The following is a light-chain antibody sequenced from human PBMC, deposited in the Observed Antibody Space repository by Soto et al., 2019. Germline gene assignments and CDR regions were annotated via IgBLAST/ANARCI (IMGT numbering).Light chain of an antibody. CDR3: QKCDYLPI. V-gene: IGKV1-33*01. Sequence: DIQMTQSPSSLSASVGARVTITCQASHDITSYLNWYQHKPGKAPKLLIYDASILEAVVPSRFSGSGSGTDFSFTITRLQSGDVATYYCQKCDYLPIFGPGTTVDFQ. J-gene: IGKJ3*01. CDR2: DAS. CDR1: HDITSY.